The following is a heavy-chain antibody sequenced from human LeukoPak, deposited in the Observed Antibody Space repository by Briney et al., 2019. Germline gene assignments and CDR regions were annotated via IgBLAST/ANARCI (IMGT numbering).Heavy chain of an antibody. CDR2: INHSAST. D-gene: IGHD3-22*01. J-gene: IGHJ3*02. CDR3: ARGATMINAFDI. V-gene: IGHV4-34*01. Sequence: NPSETLSLTCAVYGGSFSGYYWSWIRQPPGKGLEWIGEINHSASTNYNPSLKSRVTISVDTSKNQFSLKLSSVTAADTAVYYCARGATMINAFDIWGQGTMVTVSS. CDR1: GGSFSGYY.